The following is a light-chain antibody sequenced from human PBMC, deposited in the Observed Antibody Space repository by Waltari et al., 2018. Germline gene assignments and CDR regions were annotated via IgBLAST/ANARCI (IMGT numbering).Light chain of an antibody. CDR1: SRHSGAYNY. V-gene: IGLV2-14*03. Sequence: QSALTQAASVSWSRGQSIPITCTGTSRHSGAYNYGPWYQQHPGKAPKLMIYDVSNRPSGVSNRFSGSKSGNTASLTISGLQAEDEADYYCSSFTSSSTVLFGGGTRLSVL. J-gene: IGLJ2*01. CDR3: SSFTSSSTVL. CDR2: DVS.